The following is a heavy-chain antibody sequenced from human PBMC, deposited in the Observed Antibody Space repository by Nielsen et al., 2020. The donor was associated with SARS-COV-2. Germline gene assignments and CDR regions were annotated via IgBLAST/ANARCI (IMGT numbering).Heavy chain of an antibody. CDR2: ISWNSGSI. J-gene: IGHJ4*02. CDR3: AKDIGYSSGGSDY. V-gene: IGHV3-9*01. D-gene: IGHD6-19*01. Sequence: SLKISCAACGFTFDDYAMHWVRQAPGKGLEWVSGISWNSGSIGYADSVKGRFTISRDNAKNSLYLQMNSLRAEDTALYYCAKDIGYSSGGSDYWGQGTLVTVSS. CDR1: GFTFDDYA.